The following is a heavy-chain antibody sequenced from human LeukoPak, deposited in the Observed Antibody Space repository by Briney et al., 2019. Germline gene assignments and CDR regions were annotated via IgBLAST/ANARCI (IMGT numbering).Heavy chain of an antibody. CDR2: IYPGDSDT. D-gene: IGHD6-13*01. CDR3: ARAVGQQLAKERGAFDY. Sequence: GESLKISCKGSGYSFTSHWIGWVRQMPGKGLEWMGIIYPGDSDTRYSPSFQGQVTISADKSISTAYLQWSSLKASDTAMYYCARAVGQQLAKERGAFDYWGQGTPVTVSS. CDR1: GYSFTSHW. J-gene: IGHJ4*02. V-gene: IGHV5-51*01.